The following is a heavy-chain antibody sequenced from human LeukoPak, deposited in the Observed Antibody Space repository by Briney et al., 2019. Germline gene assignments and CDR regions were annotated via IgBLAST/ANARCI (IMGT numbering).Heavy chain of an antibody. J-gene: IGHJ4*02. Sequence: SETLSLTCTVSGGSISSYYWSWIRQSPGKGLEWIGYIYYSGSTNYNPSLKSRVTISVDTSKNQFSLKLSSVTAADTALYYCARGVEYSSSSGLGYWGQRTLVTVSS. V-gene: IGHV4-59*01. CDR1: GGSISSYY. CDR2: IYYSGST. D-gene: IGHD6-6*01. CDR3: ARGVEYSSSSGLGY.